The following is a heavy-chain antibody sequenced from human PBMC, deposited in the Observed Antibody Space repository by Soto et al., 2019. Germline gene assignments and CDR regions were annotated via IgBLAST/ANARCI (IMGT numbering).Heavy chain of an antibody. Sequence: GGSLRLSCAASGFTFSSYAMSWVRQAPGKGLEWVSAISGSGGSTYYADSVKGRFTISRDNSKNTLYLQMNSLRAEDTAVYYCAKDRYYDFWSGELPESYYFDYWGQGTLVTVSS. CDR3: AKDRYYDFWSGELPESYYFDY. CDR2: ISGSGGST. D-gene: IGHD3-3*01. CDR1: GFTFSSYA. J-gene: IGHJ4*02. V-gene: IGHV3-23*01.